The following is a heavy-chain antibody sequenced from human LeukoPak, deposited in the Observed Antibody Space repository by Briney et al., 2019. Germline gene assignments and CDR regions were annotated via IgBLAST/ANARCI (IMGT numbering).Heavy chain of an antibody. Sequence: GESLKISCKGSGYSFTSYWIGWVRQMPGKGLEWMGIIYPGDSDTRYSPSFQGQVTISADKSISTAYLQWSSLKASDTAMYYCARHGRDYQDSSSSGRIDYWGQGTLVTVSS. J-gene: IGHJ4*02. CDR1: GYSFTSYW. CDR3: ARHGRDYQDSSSSGRIDY. CDR2: IYPGDSDT. D-gene: IGHD6-6*01. V-gene: IGHV5-51*01.